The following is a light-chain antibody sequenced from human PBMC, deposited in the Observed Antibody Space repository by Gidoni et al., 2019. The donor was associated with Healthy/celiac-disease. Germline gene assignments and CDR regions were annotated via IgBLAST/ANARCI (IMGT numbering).Light chain of an antibody. CDR1: QSVSSY. J-gene: IGKJ4*01. CDR2: DAS. CDR3: QQRSNWPLT. V-gene: IGKV3-11*01. Sequence: EIVLTQSPATLSLSPGDRATLSCSASQSVSSYLALYQQKPGQAPRLLIYDASNRATGIPARFSGSGSGTDFTLTISSLEPEDFAVYYCQQRSNWPLTFGGGTKVE.